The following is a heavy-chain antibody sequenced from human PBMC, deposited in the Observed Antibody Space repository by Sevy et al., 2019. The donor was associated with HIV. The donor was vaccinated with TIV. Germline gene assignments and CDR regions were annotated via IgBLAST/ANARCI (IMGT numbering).Heavy chain of an antibody. J-gene: IGHJ6*02. D-gene: IGHD5-18*01. Sequence: GGSLRLSCAASGFTFNSYWMSWVRQAPGKGLEWVANIKQDGSEKYYVDSVKGRFTISRDNSQNSLFLQMNTLRAEDTAVYYCAKEAAMGYVWGQGTTVTVSS. CDR3: AKEAAMGYV. V-gene: IGHV3-7*03. CDR1: GFTFNSYW. CDR2: IKQDGSEK.